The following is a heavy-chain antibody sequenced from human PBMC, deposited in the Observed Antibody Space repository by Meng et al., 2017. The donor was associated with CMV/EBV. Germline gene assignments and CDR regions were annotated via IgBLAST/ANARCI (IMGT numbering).Heavy chain of an antibody. Sequence: ASVKVSCKASGYTFTSYDINWVRQATGQGLEWMGWMNPNSGNTGYAQKFQGRVTMTRNTSISTAYMELSSLGSEDTAVYYCARVRRATAYYGMDVWGQGTTVTVSS. V-gene: IGHV1-8*01. J-gene: IGHJ6*02. CDR3: ARVRRATAYYGMDV. D-gene: IGHD5-24*01. CDR2: MNPNSGNT. CDR1: GYTFTSYD.